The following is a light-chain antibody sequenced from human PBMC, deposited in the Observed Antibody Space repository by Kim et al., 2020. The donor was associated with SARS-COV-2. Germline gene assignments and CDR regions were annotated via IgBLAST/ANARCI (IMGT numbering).Light chain of an antibody. CDR2: GRN. V-gene: IGLV3-19*01. Sequence: LGQPVRITCQGDSLRSYYASWYQQKPGQAPVLVIYGRNNRPSGIPDRCSGSSSGNTASLTITGAQAEDEADYYCNSRDSSGNHVVFGGGTKLTVL. CDR3: NSRDSSGNHVV. J-gene: IGLJ2*01. CDR1: SLRSYY.